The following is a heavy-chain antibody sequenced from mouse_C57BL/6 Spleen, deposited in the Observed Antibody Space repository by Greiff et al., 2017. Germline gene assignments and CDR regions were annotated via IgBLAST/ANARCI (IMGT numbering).Heavy chain of an antibody. CDR3: ARHLGYLDY. CDR1: GFTFSSYG. Sequence: EVMLVESGGDLVKPGGSLTLSCAASGFTFSSYGMSWVRQTPDKRLEWVATISSGGSYTYYPDSVKGRFTISRDNAKNTLYLQMSSLKAEDTAMYNGARHLGYLDYWGQGTTLTVSS. V-gene: IGHV5-6*01. D-gene: IGHD4-1*01. J-gene: IGHJ2*01. CDR2: ISSGGSYT.